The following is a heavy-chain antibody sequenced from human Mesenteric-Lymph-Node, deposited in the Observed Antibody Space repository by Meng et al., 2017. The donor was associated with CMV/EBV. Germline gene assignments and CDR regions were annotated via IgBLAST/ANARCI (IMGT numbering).Heavy chain of an antibody. CDR1: GFTFSTYW. J-gene: IGHJ6*02. CDR3: ASQGYCSSTSCYFSYGMDV. D-gene: IGHD2-2*01. V-gene: IGHV3-7*01. CDR2: IKQDGSEN. Sequence: GESLKISCAASGFTFSTYWMSWVRQAPGKGLEWVANIKQDGSENYFVDSLKGRFTISRDNPKNSLYLQMNSLRAEDTAVYYCASQGYCSSTSCYFSYGMDVWGQGTTVTVSS.